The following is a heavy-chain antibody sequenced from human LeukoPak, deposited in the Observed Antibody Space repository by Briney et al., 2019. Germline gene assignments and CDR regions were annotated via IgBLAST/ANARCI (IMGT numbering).Heavy chain of an antibody. V-gene: IGHV3-53*01. CDR1: GSIVRSTY. CDR2: LYSAGST. CDR3: ASGGTGARKYYSDPFHY. J-gene: IGHJ4*02. D-gene: IGHD3-10*01. Sequence: GGPLRLSGAASGSIVRSTYMSWVPKSPGKGLEGVSILYSAGSTYYANSVRGRFTISRDSSKNTVSLQMNSLRVEDTAVYYCASGGTGARKYYSDPFHYWGQGTLVTVSS.